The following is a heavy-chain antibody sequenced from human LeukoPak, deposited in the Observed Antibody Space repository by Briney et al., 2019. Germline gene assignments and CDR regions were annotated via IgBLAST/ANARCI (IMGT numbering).Heavy chain of an antibody. D-gene: IGHD2-2*02. V-gene: IGHV1-8*01. CDR2: MNPNSGNT. CDR3: ARGAFYCSSTSCYTALRNDAFDI. CDR1: GYTFTSYD. J-gene: IGHJ3*02. Sequence: ASVKVSCKASGYTFTSYDINWVRQATGQGLEWMGWMNPNSGNTGYAQKFQGRVTMTRNTSISTAYMELSSLRSEDTAVYYCARGAFYCSSTSCYTALRNDAFDIWGQGTMVTVSS.